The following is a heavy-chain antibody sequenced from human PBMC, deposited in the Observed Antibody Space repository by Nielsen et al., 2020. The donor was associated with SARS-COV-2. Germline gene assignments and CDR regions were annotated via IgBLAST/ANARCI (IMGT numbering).Heavy chain of an antibody. V-gene: IGHV1-69*06. Sequence: SVKVSCKASGGTFGTTNINWVRQAPGQGVEWMGGIIPIFGTANYAQKFQGRVTITADKSTSTAYMEMTWLRSEDTAVYYCVTAQSMLGATGSWFDPWGQGTLVTVSS. J-gene: IGHJ5*02. CDR1: GGTFGTTN. CDR3: VTAQSMLGATGSWFDP. CDR2: IIPIFGTA. D-gene: IGHD1-26*01.